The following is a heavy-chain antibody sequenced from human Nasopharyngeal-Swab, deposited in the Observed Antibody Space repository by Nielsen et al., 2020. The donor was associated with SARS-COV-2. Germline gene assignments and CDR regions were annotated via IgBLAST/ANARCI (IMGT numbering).Heavy chain of an antibody. CDR2: VFYSGNT. V-gene: IGHV4-39*01. CDR1: GGSINSSSYS. Sequence: ESLKISCPVSGGSINSSSYSWGWIRQPPGKGLEWIGRVFYSGNTYYTPSLKSRATISVDTSKNQFSLKLSSVTATDTAAYYCARLGSDIVIIPPTDDYWGQGTLVTVSS. J-gene: IGHJ4*02. D-gene: IGHD2/OR15-2a*01. CDR3: ARLGSDIVIIPPTDDY.